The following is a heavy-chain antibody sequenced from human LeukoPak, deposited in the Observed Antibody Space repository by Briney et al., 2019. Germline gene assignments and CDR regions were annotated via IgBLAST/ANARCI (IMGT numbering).Heavy chain of an antibody. D-gene: IGHD2-21*01. J-gene: IGHJ4*02. CDR3: ARHMEANYFDY. CDR2: IYNSGST. CDR1: GDSISSNY. V-gene: IGHV4-59*01. Sequence: SETLSLTCTVSGDSISSNYWSWIRQPPGKGLEWIGYIYNSGSTNSNPSLKSRVTISVDTSKNQFSLKVSSVTAADTAVYYCARHMEANYFDYWGQGTLVTVSS.